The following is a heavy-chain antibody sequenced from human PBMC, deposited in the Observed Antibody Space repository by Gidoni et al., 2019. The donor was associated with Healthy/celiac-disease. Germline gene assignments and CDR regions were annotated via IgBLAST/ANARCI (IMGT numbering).Heavy chain of an antibody. CDR2: INHSGST. D-gene: IGHD3-22*01. J-gene: IGHJ4*02. V-gene: IGHV4-34*01. Sequence: QVQLQQWGAGLLKPSETLSLTCAVEGGSFSCYYGSWIRQPPGKGLEWIGEINHSGSTNYTPSLKSRVTISVDTSKNQFSLQLRSVTAADTAVYYCARGYYDRSGYYDYWGQGTLVTVSS. CDR1: GGSFSCYY. CDR3: ARGYYDRSGYYDY.